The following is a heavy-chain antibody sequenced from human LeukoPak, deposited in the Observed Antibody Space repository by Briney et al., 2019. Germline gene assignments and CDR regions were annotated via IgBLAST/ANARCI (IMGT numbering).Heavy chain of an antibody. D-gene: IGHD4-17*01. CDR3: ARAPSYGDFRKNFDL. V-gene: IGHV4-34*01. CDR2: INHSGST. CDR1: GGSFSGYY. Sequence: ETSETLSLTCAVYGGSFSGYYWSWIRQPPGKGLEWIGEINHSGSTNYNPSLKSRVTISVDTSKNQFSLKLSSVTAADTAVYYCARAPSYGDFRKNFDLWGRGTLVTVSS. J-gene: IGHJ2*01.